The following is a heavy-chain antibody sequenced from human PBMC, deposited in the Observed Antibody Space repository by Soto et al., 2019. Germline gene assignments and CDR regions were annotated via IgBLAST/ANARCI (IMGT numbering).Heavy chain of an antibody. CDR3: AKLPGIAVAGTLDY. D-gene: IGHD6-19*01. J-gene: IGHJ4*02. CDR2: ISGSGAST. Sequence: GGSLRLSCAASGFTFSSYTMNWVRQAPGKGLEWVSGISGSGASTHYADSVKGRFTISRDNSKNTVYLQMNSLRAGDTAVYYCAKLPGIAVAGTLDYWGQGTLVTVSS. V-gene: IGHV3-23*01. CDR1: GFTFSSYT.